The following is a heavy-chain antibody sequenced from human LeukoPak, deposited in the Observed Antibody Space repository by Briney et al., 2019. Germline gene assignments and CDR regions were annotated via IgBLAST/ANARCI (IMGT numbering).Heavy chain of an antibody. J-gene: IGHJ4*02. Sequence: ASVKVSCKASGDTFTKYYMQWVRQAPGQGLEWMGIINPSGGSTSYAQKFQGRVTMTRDTSTSTVYMGLSSLRSEDTAVYYCAREFYYESSAYGFEYWGQGTLVTVSS. V-gene: IGHV1-46*01. CDR2: INPSGGST. D-gene: IGHD3-22*01. CDR3: AREFYYESSAYGFEY. CDR1: GDTFTKYY.